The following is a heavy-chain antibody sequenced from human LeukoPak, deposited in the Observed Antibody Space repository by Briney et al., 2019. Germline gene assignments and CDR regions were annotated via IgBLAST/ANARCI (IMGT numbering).Heavy chain of an antibody. Sequence: SVKVSCKASGGTFSIYAISWVRQAPGQGLEWMGGIIPIFGTANYAQKFQGRVTITADESTSTAYMELSSLRSEDTAVYYCARDFVVAGGSAFDYWGQGTLVTVSS. D-gene: IGHD6-19*01. CDR3: ARDFVVAGGSAFDY. V-gene: IGHV1-69*13. CDR1: GGTFSIYA. J-gene: IGHJ4*02. CDR2: IIPIFGTA.